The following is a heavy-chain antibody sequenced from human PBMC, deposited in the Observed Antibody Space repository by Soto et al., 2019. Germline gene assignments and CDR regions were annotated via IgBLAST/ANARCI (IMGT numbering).Heavy chain of an antibody. V-gene: IGHV4-30-4*08. Sequence: PSETLSLTCTVSGGSISSGDYYWSWIRQPPGKGLEWIGYINYSGVTYYNPSLKSRLTISVDTSRTQFSLKLTSVTAADTAVYYCASWVEWLSYFDYWGQGTLVTVSS. CDR2: INYSGVT. CDR3: ASWVEWLSYFDY. CDR1: GGSISSGDYY. J-gene: IGHJ4*02. D-gene: IGHD3-3*01.